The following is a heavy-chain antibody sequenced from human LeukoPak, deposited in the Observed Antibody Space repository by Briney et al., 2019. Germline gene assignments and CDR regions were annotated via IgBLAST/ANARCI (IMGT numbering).Heavy chain of an antibody. V-gene: IGHV4-39*07. J-gene: IGHJ6*03. CDR2: INYSRSP. Sequence: PSETLSLTCTVSGGSISSTSYYWGWIRQPPGKGLEWIGSINYSRSPYYNPSLKSRVTILLDTSKNQFSLKLRSVTAADTAMYYCAREKIGTGTILGKDYYYMDVWGKGTTVTVSS. D-gene: IGHD1-1*01. CDR3: AREKIGTGTILGKDYYYMDV. CDR1: GGSISSTSYY.